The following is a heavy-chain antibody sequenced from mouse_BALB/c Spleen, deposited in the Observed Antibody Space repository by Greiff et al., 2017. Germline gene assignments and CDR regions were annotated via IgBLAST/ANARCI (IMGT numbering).Heavy chain of an antibody. J-gene: IGHJ1*01. V-gene: IGHV1-9*01. Sequence: VKLVESGAELMKPGASVKISCKATGYTFSSYWIEWVKQRPGHGLEWIGEILPGSGSTNYNEKFKGKATFTADTSSNTAYMQLSSLTSEDSAVYYCARPLLWGYFDVWGAGTTVTVSS. D-gene: IGHD2-10*01. CDR3: ARPLLWGYFDV. CDR1: GYTFSSYW. CDR2: ILPGSGST.